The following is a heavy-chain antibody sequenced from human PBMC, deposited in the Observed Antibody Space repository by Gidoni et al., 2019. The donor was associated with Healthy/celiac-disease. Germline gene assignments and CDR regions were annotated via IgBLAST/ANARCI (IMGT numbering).Heavy chain of an antibody. J-gene: IGHJ4*02. CDR2: IIPIFGTA. D-gene: IGHD6-13*01. V-gene: IGHV1-69*01. CDR3: AREYSSSWSGGGYFDY. Sequence: QVQLVQSGAEVKKPGSSVKVSCKASGGNFRSYAISWVRQAPGQGLEWMGGIIPIFGTANYAQKFQGRVTITADESTSTAYMELSSLRSEDTAVYYCAREYSSSWSGGGYFDYWGQGTLVTVSS. CDR1: GGNFRSYA.